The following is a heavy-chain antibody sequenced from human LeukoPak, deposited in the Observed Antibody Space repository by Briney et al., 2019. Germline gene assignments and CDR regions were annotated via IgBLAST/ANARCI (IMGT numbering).Heavy chain of an antibody. Sequence: PSETLSLTCTVSGGSISSGDYYWSWIRQPPGKCLEWIGYIYHSGSTYYNPSLKSRLTISVDTSKNQFSLRLSSVTAADTAVYYCARDPGYSYGQSYFDSWGQGTLVTVSS. D-gene: IGHD5-18*01. J-gene: IGHJ4*02. CDR1: GGSISSGDYY. CDR3: ARDPGYSYGQSYFDS. V-gene: IGHV4-30-4*01. CDR2: IYHSGST.